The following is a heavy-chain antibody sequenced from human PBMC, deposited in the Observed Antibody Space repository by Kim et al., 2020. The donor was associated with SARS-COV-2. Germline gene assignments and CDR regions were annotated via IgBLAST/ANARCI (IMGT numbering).Heavy chain of an antibody. V-gene: IGHV1-8*01. J-gene: IGHJ4*02. CDR3: ARSPYYDDSGYFFDN. D-gene: IGHD3-22*01. Sequence: QKFQGRVTMTRNTATDTAYMELSSLRSEDTAVYYCARSPYYDDSGYFFDNWGQGTLVTVSS.